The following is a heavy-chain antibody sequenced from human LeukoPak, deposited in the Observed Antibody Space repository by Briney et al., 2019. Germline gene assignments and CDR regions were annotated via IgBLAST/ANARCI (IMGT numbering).Heavy chain of an antibody. Sequence: PGGSLRLSCEASRFSFSSYFLHWVRQAPGKGLEWVAAISYDGSNKKYADSVKGRFTISRDNSKNMLYLQMNSLRAEDRTVYYCARGVRIAVAGYIDYWGQGTLVTVSS. J-gene: IGHJ4*02. CDR1: RFSFSSYF. D-gene: IGHD6-19*01. CDR2: ISYDGSNK. CDR3: ARGVRIAVAGYIDY. V-gene: IGHV3-30*03.